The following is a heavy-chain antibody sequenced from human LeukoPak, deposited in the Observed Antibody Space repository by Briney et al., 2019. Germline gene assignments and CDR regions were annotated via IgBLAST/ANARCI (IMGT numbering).Heavy chain of an antibody. CDR2: MNPNSGNT. V-gene: IGHV1-8*01. D-gene: IGHD2-2*01. CDR3: ARAIRGYCSSTSCYGFPHYYYYMDV. CDR1: GYTFTSYD. J-gene: IGHJ6*03. Sequence: ASVKVSCKASGYTFTSYDINWVRQATGQGLEWMGWMNPNSGNTGYAQKFQGRVTMTRNTSISTAYMELSSLRSEDTAVYYCARAIRGYCSSTSCYGFPHYYYYMDVWGKGTTVTVSS.